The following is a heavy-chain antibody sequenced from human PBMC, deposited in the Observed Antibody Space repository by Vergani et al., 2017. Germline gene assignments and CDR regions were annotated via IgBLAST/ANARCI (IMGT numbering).Heavy chain of an antibody. CDR2: IWYDGSKE. V-gene: IGHV3-33*01. Sequence: VRLLESGGGLVQPGGSLRLSCAASGFTFSTYGMHWVRQAPGKGLEWVAFIWYDGSKEYYADSVKGRFTISRDNSKNTLYLQMNNLRAADTAVYYCARSGYCAHGVCYMTYYYYMDVWGKGTAVTVSS. CDR3: ARSGYCAHGVCYMTYYYYMDV. D-gene: IGHD2-8*01. J-gene: IGHJ6*03. CDR1: GFTFSTYG.